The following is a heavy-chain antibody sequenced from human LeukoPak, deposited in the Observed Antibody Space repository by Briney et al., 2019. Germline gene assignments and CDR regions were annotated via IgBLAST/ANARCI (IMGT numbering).Heavy chain of an antibody. CDR3: ARDRRGRDSYSSSWYGPWDY. J-gene: IGHJ4*02. D-gene: IGHD6-13*01. Sequence: SVKVSCKASGGTFSSYAISWVRQAPGQGLEWMGGIIPIFGTANYAQKFQGRVTITADESTSTAYMELSSLRSEDTAVYYCARDRRGRDSYSSSWYGPWDYWGQGTLVTVSS. CDR1: GGTFSSYA. CDR2: IIPIFGTA. V-gene: IGHV1-69*01.